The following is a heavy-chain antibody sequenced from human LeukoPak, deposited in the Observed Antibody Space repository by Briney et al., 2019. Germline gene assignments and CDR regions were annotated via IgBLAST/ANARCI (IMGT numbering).Heavy chain of an antibody. Sequence: GGSLRLSCTASGCIFSGSWMAWIRQAPGKGLEWVANIKKNGSEKYYVDSMKGRFTISRDNAKNSLFLQMNSLRAEDTAIYYCTTDTWYSAGHWGQGTLVTVSS. CDR1: GCIFSGSW. CDR2: IKKNGSEK. J-gene: IGHJ4*02. CDR3: TTDTWYSAGH. V-gene: IGHV3-7*03. D-gene: IGHD2-15*01.